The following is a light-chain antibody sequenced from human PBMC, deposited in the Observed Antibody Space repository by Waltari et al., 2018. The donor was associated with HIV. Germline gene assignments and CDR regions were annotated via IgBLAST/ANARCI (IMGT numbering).Light chain of an antibody. J-gene: IGKJ1*01. CDR1: QGITNS. V-gene: IGKV1-NL1*01. CDR3: QPYYKTPRT. CDR2: DAS. Sequence: DIQMTQSPSSLSASVGDRVTITCRASQGITNSLAGYQQGPGRAPRLLLYDASRLERGVPSRFTGSESATDYTLTITSLQPEDSATYYCQPYYKTPRTFGRGTRVEV.